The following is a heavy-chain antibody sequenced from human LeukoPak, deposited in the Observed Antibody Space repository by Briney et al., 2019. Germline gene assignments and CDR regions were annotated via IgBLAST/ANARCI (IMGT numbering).Heavy chain of an antibody. CDR3: ARDTTNLAAAGLFDY. CDR1: GFTFSSYS. V-gene: IGHV3-21*01. D-gene: IGHD6-13*01. Sequence: GGSLRLSCAASGFTFSSYSMNWVRQAPGKGLEWVSSISSSSGYIYYADSVKGRFTISRDNAKDSLYLQMNSLRAEDTVVYYCARDTTNLAAAGLFDYWGQGTLVTVSS. J-gene: IGHJ4*02. CDR2: ISSSSGYI.